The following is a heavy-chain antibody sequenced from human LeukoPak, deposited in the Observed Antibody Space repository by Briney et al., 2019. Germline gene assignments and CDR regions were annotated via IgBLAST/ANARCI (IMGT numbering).Heavy chain of an antibody. J-gene: IGHJ4*02. D-gene: IGHD1-26*01. CDR2: ISYDESNK. CDR1: GFTFSTYG. V-gene: IGHV3-30*18. Sequence: TGGSLRLSCAASGFTFSTYGMHWVRQAPGKGLEWVTLISYDESNKYYADSVKGRFTISRDNSKNTLYLQMNSLRPEDTAVYYCAKGAPGNYWFTDYWGQGTLVTVSS. CDR3: AKGAPGNYWFTDY.